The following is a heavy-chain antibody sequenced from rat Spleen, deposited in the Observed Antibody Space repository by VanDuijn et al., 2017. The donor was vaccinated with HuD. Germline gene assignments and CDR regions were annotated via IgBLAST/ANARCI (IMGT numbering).Heavy chain of an antibody. D-gene: IGHD1-9*01. CDR2: ISTGGGNT. CDR3: TTGDYGYTRLFVY. V-gene: IGHV5S23*01. CDR1: GFTYRNYV. J-gene: IGHJ3*01. Sequence: EVQLVESDGGLVRPGRSLKLSCVASGFTYRNYVMAWVRQAPTKGLEWVASISTGGGNTYYRDSVKGRFTISRDNAKSTLYLQMDSLRSEDTATYYCTTGDYGYTRLFVYWGQGTLVTVSS.